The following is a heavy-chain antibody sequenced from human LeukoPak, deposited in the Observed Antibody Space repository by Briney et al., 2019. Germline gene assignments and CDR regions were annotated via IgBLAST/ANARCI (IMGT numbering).Heavy chain of an antibody. Sequence: ASVKASCKASGYTFTSYGISWVRQAPGQGLEWMGWISAYNGNTNYAQKLQGRVTMTTDTSTSTAYMELRSLRSDDTAVYYCARRGSQYSSSSGQTNYYFDYWGQGTLVTVSS. V-gene: IGHV1-18*01. J-gene: IGHJ4*02. CDR3: ARRGSQYSSSSGQTNYYFDY. CDR2: ISAYNGNT. D-gene: IGHD6-6*01. CDR1: GYTFTSYG.